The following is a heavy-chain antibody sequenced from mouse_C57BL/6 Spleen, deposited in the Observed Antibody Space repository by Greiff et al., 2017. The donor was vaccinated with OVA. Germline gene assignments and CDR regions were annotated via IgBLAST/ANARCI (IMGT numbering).Heavy chain of an antibody. CDR3: ARHGYGNFNAMDY. J-gene: IGHJ4*01. Sequence: EVQGVESGGDLVKPGGSLKLSCAASGFTFSSYGMSWVRQTPDKRLEWVATISSGGSYTYYPDSVKGRFTISRDNAKNTLYLQMSSLKSEDTAMYYCARHGYGNFNAMDYWGQGTSVTVSS. CDR1: GFTFSSYG. CDR2: ISSGGSYT. D-gene: IGHD2-10*02. V-gene: IGHV5-6*01.